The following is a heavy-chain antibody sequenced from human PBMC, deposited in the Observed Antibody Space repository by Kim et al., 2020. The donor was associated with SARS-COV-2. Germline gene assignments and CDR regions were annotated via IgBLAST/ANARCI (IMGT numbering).Heavy chain of an antibody. CDR2: IIPIFGTA. V-gene: IGHV1-69*13. CDR3: ARSLSLVVGFLRGSHYYYGMDV. D-gene: IGHD2-21*01. CDR1: GGTFSSYA. Sequence: SVKVSCKASGGTFSSYAISWVRQAPGQGLEWMGGIIPIFGTANYAQKFQGRVTITADESTSTAYMELSSLRSEDTAVYYCARSLSLVVGFLRGSHYYYGMDVWGQGTTVTVSS. J-gene: IGHJ6*02.